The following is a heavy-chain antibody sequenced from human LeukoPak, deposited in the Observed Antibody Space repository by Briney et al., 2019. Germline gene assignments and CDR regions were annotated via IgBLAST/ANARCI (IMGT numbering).Heavy chain of an antibody. J-gene: IGHJ4*02. Sequence: GGFLRLSCAASGFTVRDSYMSWVRQAPGKRLEWLAFIYVSGTTFYAASVKGRFTISRDNSKNTVYLQMNNLRAEDTALYYCGRHAYGGSPPLSWGQGALVTVSS. D-gene: IGHD3-10*01. CDR2: IYVSGTT. V-gene: IGHV3-53*01. CDR1: GFTVRDSY. CDR3: GRHAYGGSPPLS.